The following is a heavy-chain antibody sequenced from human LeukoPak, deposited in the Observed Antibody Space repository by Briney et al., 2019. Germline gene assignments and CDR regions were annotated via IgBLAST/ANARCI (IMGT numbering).Heavy chain of an antibody. CDR1: GFTFSSYA. V-gene: IGHV3-23*01. Sequence: GGSLRLSCAASGFTFSSYAMNWVRQAPGKGLEWVSAISGSGGSTYYADSVKGRFTISRDNSKHTLYLQTNSLRAEDTAVYYCAKRQEDIVVVVAAPVKFDPWGQGTLVTVSS. CDR3: AKRQEDIVVVVAAPVKFDP. D-gene: IGHD2-15*01. J-gene: IGHJ5*02. CDR2: ISGSGGST.